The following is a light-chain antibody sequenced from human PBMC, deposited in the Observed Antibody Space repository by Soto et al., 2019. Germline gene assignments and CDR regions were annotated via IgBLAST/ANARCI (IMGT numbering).Light chain of an antibody. Sequence: SYELTQPPSVSVSPGQTATITCSGDNLGNKYASWYQQKPGQSPVLVISQDNKRPSGIPERFSGSNSGNTATLTISGTHATDEAHYYCQAWDSRTYVFGSGTKVTVL. V-gene: IGLV3-1*01. J-gene: IGLJ1*01. CDR2: QDN. CDR3: QAWDSRTYV. CDR1: NLGNKY.